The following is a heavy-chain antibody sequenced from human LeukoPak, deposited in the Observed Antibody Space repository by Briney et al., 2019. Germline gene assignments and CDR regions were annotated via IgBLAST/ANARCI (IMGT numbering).Heavy chain of an antibody. D-gene: IGHD3-10*01. CDR2: IYYSGST. J-gene: IGHJ4*02. Sequence: PSETLSLTCTVSGGSISSSSYYWGWIRQPPGKGLEWIGSIYYSGSTNYNPSLKSRVTISVDTSKNQFSLKLSSVTAADTAVYYCARGVDYYGSGSYPTLGYWGQGTLVTVSS. CDR3: ARGVDYYGSGSYPTLGY. CDR1: GGSISSSSYY. V-gene: IGHV4-39*07.